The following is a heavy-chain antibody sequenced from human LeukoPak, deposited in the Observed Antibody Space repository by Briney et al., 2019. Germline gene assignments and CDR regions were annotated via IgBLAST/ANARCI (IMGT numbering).Heavy chain of an antibody. V-gene: IGHV3-11*06. CDR2: ISSSSSYT. CDR3: ARGTGTTAYFDY. J-gene: IGHJ4*02. Sequence: GGTLRLSCAASGFTFSDYYMSWIRQAPGKGPEWVSYISSSSSYTKYGDSVKGRFTISRDNAKNSLYLQVNSLRAEDTAVYYCARGTGTTAYFDYWGQGTLVTVSS. CDR1: GFTFSDYY. D-gene: IGHD1-1*01.